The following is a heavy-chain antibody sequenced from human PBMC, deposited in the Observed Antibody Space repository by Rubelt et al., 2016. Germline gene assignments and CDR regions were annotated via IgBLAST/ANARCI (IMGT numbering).Heavy chain of an antibody. CDR1: GYTFTTYG. D-gene: IGHD3-22*01. CDR3: ARGYFDSTGDFDY. CDR2: INTYNDKT. J-gene: IGHJ4*02. V-gene: IGHV1-18*01. Sequence: QVHLVQSAIEVKKPGASVKISCKTSGYTFTTYGIIWVRRAPGQGLEWMGWINTYNDKTNYPQKFQGRVSMTTDSSTNTAYMELRSLRSDDTAVDYCARGYFDSTGDFDYWGQGTLVTVPS.